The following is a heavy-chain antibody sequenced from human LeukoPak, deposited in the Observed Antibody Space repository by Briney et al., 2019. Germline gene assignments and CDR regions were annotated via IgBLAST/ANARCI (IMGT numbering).Heavy chain of an antibody. CDR3: ARGYSPTLRTTGNDY. V-gene: IGHV1-8*02. D-gene: IGHD1-1*01. CDR1: GYTFTGYY. Sequence: ASAKVSCKASGYTFTGYYMHWVRQAPGQGLEWMGWMNPNSGNTGYAQKFQGRVIMTRDTSINTAYLEFYSLRSEDTAVYYCARGYSPTLRTTGNDYWGQGTLVTVSS. CDR2: MNPNSGNT. J-gene: IGHJ4*02.